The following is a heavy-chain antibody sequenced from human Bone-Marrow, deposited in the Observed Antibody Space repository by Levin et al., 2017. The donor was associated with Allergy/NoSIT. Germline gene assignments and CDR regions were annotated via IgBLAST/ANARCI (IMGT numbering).Heavy chain of an antibody. J-gene: IGHJ4*02. V-gene: IGHV3-7*01. CDR2: IKPDGSEL. CDR1: GFTFSNYW. D-gene: IGHD1-14*01. Sequence: LAGGSLRLSCAASGFTFSNYWMAWVRQAPGKGLDWVANIKPDGSELYYSASVQGRFTISRDNAENSLSLEMNSLRDEDTAVYHCARWGYNAGLDCWGQGSLVTVSP. CDR3: ARWGYNAGLDC.